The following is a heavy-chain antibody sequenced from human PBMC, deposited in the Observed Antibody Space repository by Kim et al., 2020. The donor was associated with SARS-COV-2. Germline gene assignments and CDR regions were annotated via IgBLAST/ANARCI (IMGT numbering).Heavy chain of an antibody. V-gene: IGHV1-18*01. D-gene: IGHD4-17*01. CDR3: VRDYGDYVGSFDY. Sequence: AQKLQGRVTMTTDTSTSTAYMELRSLRSDDTAVYYCVRDYGDYVGSFDYWGQGTLVTVSS. J-gene: IGHJ4*02.